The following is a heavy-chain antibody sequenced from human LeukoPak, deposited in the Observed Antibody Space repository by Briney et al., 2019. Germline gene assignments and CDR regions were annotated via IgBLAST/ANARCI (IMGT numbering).Heavy chain of an antibody. Sequence: GGSLRLSCAASGFTFSSYAMSWVRQAPGKGLEWVSAISGSGGSTYYAASVKGRFTISRDNSKNTLYLQMNSLRAEDAAVYYCAKDPDYDVLTGTSFDYWGQGALVTVSS. J-gene: IGHJ4*02. CDR1: GFTFSSYA. CDR2: ISGSGGST. CDR3: AKDPDYDVLTGTSFDY. D-gene: IGHD3-9*01. V-gene: IGHV3-23*01.